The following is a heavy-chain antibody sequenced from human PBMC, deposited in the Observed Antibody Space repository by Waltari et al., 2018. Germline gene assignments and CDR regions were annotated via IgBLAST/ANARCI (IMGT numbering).Heavy chain of an antibody. J-gene: IGHJ4*02. V-gene: IGHV3-30-3*01. CDR2: ISYDGSNK. Sequence: QVQLVESGGGVVQPGRSLRLSCAASGFTFSSYAMHWVRQAPGKGLEWVAVISYDGSNKYYADSVKGRFTISRDNSKNTLYLQMNSLRAEDTAVYYCARGGYCSGGSCYSDPFDYWGQGTLVTVSS. CDR3: ARGGYCSGGSCYSDPFDY. CDR1: GFTFSSYA. D-gene: IGHD2-15*01.